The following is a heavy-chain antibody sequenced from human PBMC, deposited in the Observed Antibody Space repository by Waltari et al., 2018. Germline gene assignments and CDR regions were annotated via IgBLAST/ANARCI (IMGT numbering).Heavy chain of an antibody. CDR1: GGSLSSTSYY. D-gene: IGHD3-22*01. CDR3: ARHVLGPYYNTILPPNY. J-gene: IGHJ4*03. Sequence: QLQLQESGPGLVKPSETLSLPCPVSGGSLSSTSYYLGWIRPPPGKGMEWVGCIYYSGSTYYNPSLNSRVTISVDTSKNQFSLKLSSLTAADTAVYFCARHVLGPYYNTILPPNYWGQGTLVTVSS. CDR2: IYYSGST. V-gene: IGHV4-39*01.